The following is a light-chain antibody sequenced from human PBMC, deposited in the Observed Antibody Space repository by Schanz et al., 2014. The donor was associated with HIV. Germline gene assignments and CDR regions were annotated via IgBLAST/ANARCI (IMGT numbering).Light chain of an antibody. J-gene: IGKJ1*01. CDR1: QGIGSY. Sequence: DVQMTQSPTTLSASVGDRVTITCRARQGIGSYLAWYQQKPGKAPNLLIYQASVLKTGVPSRFSGSRSGTEFTLTFSSLQPDDFATYYCQQYDIISWTFGLGTKVEIK. CDR2: QAS. CDR3: QQYDIISWT. V-gene: IGKV1-5*03.